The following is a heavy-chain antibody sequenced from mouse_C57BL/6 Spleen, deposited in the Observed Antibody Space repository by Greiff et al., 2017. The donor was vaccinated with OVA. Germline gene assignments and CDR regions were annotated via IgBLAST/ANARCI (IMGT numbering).Heavy chain of an antibody. CDR1: GFNIKDDY. V-gene: IGHV14-4*01. CDR2: IDPENGDT. D-gene: IGHD1-1*01. CDR3: TTVTTGY. J-gene: IGHJ2*01. Sequence: VQLQQSGAELVRPGASVKLSCTASGFNIKDDYMHWVKQRPEQGLEWLGWIDPENGDTEYASKFQGKATITADTSSNTAYLQLSSLTSEDTAVYYCTTVTTGYWGQGTTLTVSS.